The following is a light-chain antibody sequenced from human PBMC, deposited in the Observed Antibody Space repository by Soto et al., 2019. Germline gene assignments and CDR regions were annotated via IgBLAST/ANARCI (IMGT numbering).Light chain of an antibody. V-gene: IGLV2-14*01. J-gene: IGLJ3*02. Sequence: LTQPASVSGSPGQSITISCTGTSSDVGGYNYVSWYQQHPGKAPKLMIYDVSNRPSGVSNRFSGSKSGNTASLTISGLQAEDEADYYCSSYTSSSSLGVFGGGTKLTVL. CDR1: SSDVGGYNY. CDR3: SSYTSSSSLGV. CDR2: DVS.